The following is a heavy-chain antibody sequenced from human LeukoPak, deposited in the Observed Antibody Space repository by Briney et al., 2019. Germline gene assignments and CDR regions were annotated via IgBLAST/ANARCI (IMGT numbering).Heavy chain of an antibody. CDR1: GFTFSSYA. Sequence: GGSLRLSCTASGFTFSSYAMHWVRQAPGKALEWVAVTSYDGSNQYYADSVKGRFTISRDNSKNTLYLQMNSLRAEDSAVFYCATCSSWYSPQPFDYWGQGTLVTVSS. CDR2: TSYDGSNQ. CDR3: ATCSSWYSPQPFDY. V-gene: IGHV3-30-3*01. D-gene: IGHD6-13*01. J-gene: IGHJ4*02.